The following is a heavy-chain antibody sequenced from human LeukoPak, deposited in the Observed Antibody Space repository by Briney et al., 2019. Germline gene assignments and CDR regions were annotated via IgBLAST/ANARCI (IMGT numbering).Heavy chain of an antibody. V-gene: IGHV3-23*01. D-gene: IGHD3-10*01. CDR2: ISGSGGST. CDR3: AKGRYGSGNFDY. Sequence: GGSLRLSCAASGFTFSSYAMSWVRQAPGKGLGWGSAISGSGGSTYYADSVKGRFTISRDNSKNTLYLQMNSLRAEDTAVYYCAKGRYGSGNFDYWGQGTLVTVSS. J-gene: IGHJ4*02. CDR1: GFTFSSYA.